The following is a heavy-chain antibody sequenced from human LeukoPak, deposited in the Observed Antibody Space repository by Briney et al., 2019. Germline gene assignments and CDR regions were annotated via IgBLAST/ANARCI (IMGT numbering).Heavy chain of an antibody. D-gene: IGHD3-3*01. J-gene: IGHJ5*02. Sequence: ASVKVSCKASGYTFTSYYMHWVRQAPGQGLEWMGIINPNNGDTNYAQKFQGRVTMTRDTSISTAYMELSRLRSDDTAVYYCARNFGDFWSGNDYNWFDPWGQGTLVTVSS. CDR3: ARNFGDFWSGNDYNWFDP. CDR2: INPNNGDT. CDR1: GYTFTSYY. V-gene: IGHV1-2*02.